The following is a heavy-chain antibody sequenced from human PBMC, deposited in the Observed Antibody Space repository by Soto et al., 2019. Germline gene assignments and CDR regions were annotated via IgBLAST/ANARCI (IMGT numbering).Heavy chain of an antibody. CDR3: ARADIVVVVAANNWFDP. J-gene: IGHJ5*02. D-gene: IGHD2-15*01. CDR2: INAGNGNT. CDR1: GYTFTSYA. V-gene: IGHV1-3*01. Sequence: GASVKVSCKASGYTFTSYAMHWVRQAPGQRLEWMRWINAGNGNTKYSQKFQGRVTITRDTSASTAYMELSSLRSEDTAVYYCARADIVVVVAANNWFDPWGQGTLVTVS.